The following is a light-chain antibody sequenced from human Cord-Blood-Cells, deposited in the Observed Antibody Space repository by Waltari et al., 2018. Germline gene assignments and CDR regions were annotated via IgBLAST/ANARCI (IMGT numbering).Light chain of an antibody. Sequence: DIQMTHSPSPLPASVGDRVTSTCRASQSISSYLNWYQQKPGKAPKLLIYAASSLQSGVPSRFSGSGSGTDFTLTISSLQPEDFATYYCQQSYSTPLTFGGGTKVEIK. CDR2: AAS. CDR3: QQSYSTPLT. J-gene: IGKJ4*01. V-gene: IGKV1-39*01. CDR1: QSISSY.